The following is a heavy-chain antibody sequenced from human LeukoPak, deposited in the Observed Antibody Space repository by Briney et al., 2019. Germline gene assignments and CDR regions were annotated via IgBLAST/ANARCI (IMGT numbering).Heavy chain of an antibody. CDR1: GYTFTGYY. V-gene: IGHV1-2*02. J-gene: IGHJ4*02. Sequence: GASVKVSCKASGYTFTGYYMHWVRQAPGQGLEWMGWINPNSGGTNYAQKFQGRVTMTRDTSTSTVYMELSSLRSEDTAVYYCAVHAGGGNVPRLDYWGQGTLVTVSS. D-gene: IGHD4-23*01. CDR3: AVHAGGGNVPRLDY. CDR2: INPNSGGT.